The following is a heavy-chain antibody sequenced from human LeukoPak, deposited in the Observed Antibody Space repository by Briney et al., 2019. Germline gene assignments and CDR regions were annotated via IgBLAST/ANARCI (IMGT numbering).Heavy chain of an antibody. D-gene: IGHD3-9*01. CDR1: GFTFSSYW. CDR2: IKQDGSET. V-gene: IGHV3-7*01. CDR3: ARVLRYFDWSYYMDV. Sequence: GGSLRLSCAASGFTFSSYWMSWVRQAPGKGLEWVANIKQDGSETYYVDSVKGRFTISRDNAKNSLYLQMNSLRAEDTAVYYCARVLRYFDWSYYMDVWGKGTTVTISS. J-gene: IGHJ6*03.